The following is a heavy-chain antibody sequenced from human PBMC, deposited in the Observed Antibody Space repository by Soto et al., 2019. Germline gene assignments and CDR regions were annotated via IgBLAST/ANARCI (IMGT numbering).Heavy chain of an antibody. CDR2: ISYDGSNK. CDR1: GFTFSNYA. CDR3: ARDLSRGITMIALEIHY. Sequence: QVQLVESGGGVVQPGRSLRLSCAASGFTFSNYAMHWVRQAAGKGLELVAIISYDGSNKYYAESVKGRFTISRDNPRNTVHLQMSSLRVEDTAVYYCARDLSRGITMIALEIHYWGQGTRVTVAS. V-gene: IGHV3-30-3*01. J-gene: IGHJ4*02. D-gene: IGHD3-22*01.